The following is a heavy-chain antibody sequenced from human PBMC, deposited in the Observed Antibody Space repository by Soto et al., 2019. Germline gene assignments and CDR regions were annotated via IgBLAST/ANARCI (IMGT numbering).Heavy chain of an antibody. V-gene: IGHV4-4*02. J-gene: IGHJ3*01. D-gene: IGHD3-9*01. CDR3: ARHDCLTGYSGDNDAFEF. CDR2: IYHSGST. Sequence: PSETLSLTCAVSGGSISSTNWWSWVRQPPGKGLEWIGEIYHSGSTNYNPSLKSRVTISVDKSKNQFSLKLSSVTAADTAVYYCARHDCLTGYSGDNDAFEFCSQGSMVTV. CDR1: GGSISSTNW.